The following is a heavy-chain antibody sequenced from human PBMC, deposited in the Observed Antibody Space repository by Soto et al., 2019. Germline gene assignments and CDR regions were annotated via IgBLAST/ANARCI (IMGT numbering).Heavy chain of an antibody. Sequence: SVKVSCKASGGTFSSYTISWVRQAPGQGLEWMGRIIPILGIANYARKFQGRVTITADKSTSTAYMELSSLRSEDTAVYYCAREPTYDILTGPPAFDSWGQGTLVTVSS. CDR2: IIPILGIA. CDR1: GGTFSSYT. CDR3: AREPTYDILTGPPAFDS. D-gene: IGHD3-9*01. J-gene: IGHJ5*01. V-gene: IGHV1-69*04.